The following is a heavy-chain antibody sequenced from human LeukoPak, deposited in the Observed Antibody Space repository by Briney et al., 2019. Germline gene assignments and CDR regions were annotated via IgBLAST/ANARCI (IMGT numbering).Heavy chain of an antibody. Sequence: APVKVSCKASGGTFSSYAISWVRQAPGQGLEWMGRIIPIFGTANYARKFQGRVTITTDESTSTAYMELSSLRSEDTAVYYCARDRGSSWPDYWGQGTLVTVSS. D-gene: IGHD6-13*01. J-gene: IGHJ4*02. V-gene: IGHV1-69*05. CDR1: GGTFSSYA. CDR2: IIPIFGTA. CDR3: ARDRGSSWPDY.